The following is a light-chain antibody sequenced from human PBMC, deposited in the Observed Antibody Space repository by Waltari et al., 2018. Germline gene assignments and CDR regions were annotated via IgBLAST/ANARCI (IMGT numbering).Light chain of an antibody. Sequence: DIVMTQSPYSLAVSLGERATINCKSSQSLFSSSNSKTYIAWYQPKPGQPPKLLIYWASIRGSGVPDRLSGSGSGTEFTLTISSLQAEDVAVYYCHHYYIPPLTFGQGTRLEI. CDR2: WAS. CDR1: QSLFSSSNSKTY. J-gene: IGKJ5*01. V-gene: IGKV4-1*01. CDR3: HHYYIPPLT.